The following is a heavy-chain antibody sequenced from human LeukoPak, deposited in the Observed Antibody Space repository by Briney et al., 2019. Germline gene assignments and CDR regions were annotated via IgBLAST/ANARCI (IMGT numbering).Heavy chain of an antibody. J-gene: IGHJ4*02. D-gene: IGHD3-16*01. CDR3: ETEYVGAHYYDH. CDR1: EYNLNTYH. CDR2: ITSSGTTT. Sequence: ASVKVSCKASEYNLNTYHMHWARQAPGQGLEWMGIITSSGTTTICAQKFQGRVTMTRDTSTSTVYMDLSSLRSEDTAVYYCETEYVGAHYYDHWGQGTLVTVSS. V-gene: IGHV1-46*02.